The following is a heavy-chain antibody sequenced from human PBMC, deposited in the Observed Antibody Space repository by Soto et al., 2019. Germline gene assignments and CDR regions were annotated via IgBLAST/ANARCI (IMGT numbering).Heavy chain of an antibody. D-gene: IGHD2-15*01. CDR1: GFTFSSYD. CDR2: ISTSGGNT. V-gene: IGHV3-23*01. Sequence: EVQLLESGGGLVQPGGSLRLSCAASGFTFSSYDMSWVGQAPGKGLEWVSTISTSGGNTYYAGSVKGRFTISRDNSKNTLYLEMSSLRDDDTAVYYCVKSRSGYGPYWYFDLWGRRTLGTVCS. CDR3: VKSRSGYGPYWYFDL. J-gene: IGHJ2*01.